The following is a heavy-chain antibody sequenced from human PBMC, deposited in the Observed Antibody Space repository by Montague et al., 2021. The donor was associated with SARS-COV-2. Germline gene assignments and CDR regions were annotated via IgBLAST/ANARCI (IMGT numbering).Heavy chain of an antibody. CDR2: IYYSGST. D-gene: IGHD3-22*01. J-gene: IGHJ3*02. V-gene: IGHV4-31*03. CDR1: GGSISSGGYY. CDR3: ARAATITMIVVVIDAFDI. Sequence: TLSLTCTVSGGSISSGGYYWSWIRQHPGKGLEWIGYIYYSGSTYYNPSLKSRVTISVDTSKNQFSLKLSSVTAADTAVYYCARAATITMIVVVIDAFDIWGEGKRVTVSS.